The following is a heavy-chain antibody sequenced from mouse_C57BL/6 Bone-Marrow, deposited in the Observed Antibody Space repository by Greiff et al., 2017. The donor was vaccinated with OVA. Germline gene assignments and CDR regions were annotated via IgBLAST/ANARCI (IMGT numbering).Heavy chain of an antibody. Sequence: QVQLQQPGAELVKPGASVKLSCKASGYTFTSYWMQWVKQRPGQGLEWIGEIDPSDSYTNYNQKFKGKATLTVDTSSSTAYMQLSSLTSEDSAVYYCAGSYYGYFDYWGKGTTLTVSS. V-gene: IGHV1-50*01. CDR3: AGSYYGYFDY. J-gene: IGHJ2*01. D-gene: IGHD1-1*01. CDR2: IDPSDSYT. CDR1: GYTFTSYW.